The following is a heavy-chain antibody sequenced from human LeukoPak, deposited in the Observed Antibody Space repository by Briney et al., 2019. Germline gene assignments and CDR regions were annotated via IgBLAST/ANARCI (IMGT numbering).Heavy chain of an antibody. CDR2: IYSGGST. Sequence: PGGSLRLSCAASGFTVSSNYMSWVRQAPGKGLEWVSVIYSGGSTYYADSVKGIFTISRDNSKNTLYLQMNSLRAEDTAVYYCARDWDSSGYYGGDDAFDIWGQGTMVTVSS. D-gene: IGHD3-22*01. CDR1: GFTVSSNY. J-gene: IGHJ3*02. V-gene: IGHV3-66*01. CDR3: ARDWDSSGYYGGDDAFDI.